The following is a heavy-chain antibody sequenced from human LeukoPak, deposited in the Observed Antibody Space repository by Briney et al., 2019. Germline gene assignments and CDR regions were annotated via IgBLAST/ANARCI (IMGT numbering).Heavy chain of an antibody. CDR1: GYTFTSYG. CDR2: ISAYNGNT. V-gene: IGHV1-18*01. Sequence: GASVKVSCKASGYTFTSYGISWVRQAPGQGLEWMGWISAYNGNTNYAQKLQGRVTMTTDTSTSTAYMELRSLRSDDTAVYYCARDLGSSGYYSGDIDYWGQGTLVTVSS. J-gene: IGHJ4*02. D-gene: IGHD3-22*01. CDR3: ARDLGSSGYYSGDIDY.